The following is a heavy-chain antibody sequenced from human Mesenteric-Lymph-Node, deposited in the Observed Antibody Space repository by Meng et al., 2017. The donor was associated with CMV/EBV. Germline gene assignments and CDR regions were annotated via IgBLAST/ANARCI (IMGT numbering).Heavy chain of an antibody. CDR2: IYYSGST. D-gene: IGHD2-2*01. Sequence: SETLSLTCTVSGGSISSYYWSWIRQPPGKGLEWIGYIYYSGSTNYNPSLKSRVTISVDTSKNQFSLKLSSVTAADTAVYYCARVGQLLTMDYWGQGTLVTVSS. V-gene: IGHV4-59*12. J-gene: IGHJ4*02. CDR3: ARVGQLLTMDY. CDR1: GGSISSYY.